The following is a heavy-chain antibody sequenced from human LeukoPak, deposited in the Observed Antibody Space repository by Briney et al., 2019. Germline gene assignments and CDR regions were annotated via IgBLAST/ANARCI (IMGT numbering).Heavy chain of an antibody. V-gene: IGHV3-23*01. D-gene: IGHD2-2*01. CDR1: GFTFSSYA. J-gene: IGHJ6*03. CDR3: AKTGRVSFQLLNYYCMDV. CDR2: ISGSGGST. Sequence: GGSLRLSCAASGFTFSSYAMSWVRQAPGKGLEWVSAISGSGGSTYYADSVKGRFTISRDNSKNTLYLQTNSLRAEDTAVYYCAKTGRVSFQLLNYYCMDVWGKGTTVTVSS.